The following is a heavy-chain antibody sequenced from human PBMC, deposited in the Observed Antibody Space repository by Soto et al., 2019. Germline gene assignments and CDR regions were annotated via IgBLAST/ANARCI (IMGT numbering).Heavy chain of an antibody. V-gene: IGHV1-2*04. D-gene: IGHD1-1*01. CDR2: INPNSGGT. Sequence: GASVKVSCKASGYTFTSYDINWVRQAPGQGLEWMGWINPNSGGTNYAQKFQGWVTMTRDTSISTAYMELSRLRSDDTAVYYCARSTTGTTRGGASPQNWFDPWGGGTRFTVSS. J-gene: IGHJ5*02. CDR1: GYTFTSYD. CDR3: ARSTTGTTRGGASPQNWFDP.